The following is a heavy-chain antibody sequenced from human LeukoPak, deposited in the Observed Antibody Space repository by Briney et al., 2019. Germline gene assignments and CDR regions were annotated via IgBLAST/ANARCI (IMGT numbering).Heavy chain of an antibody. V-gene: IGHV3-23*01. D-gene: IGHD6-19*01. CDR2: ISGSGGST. J-gene: IGHJ4*02. CDR3: AKGPAVAGLDY. Sequence: GGSLRLSCVGSGFSFRSYWLSWVRQAPGKGLEWVSAISGSGGSTYYADSVKGRFTISRDNSKNTLYLQMNSLRAEDTAVYYCAKGPAVAGLDYWGQGTLVTVSS. CDR1: GFSFRSYW.